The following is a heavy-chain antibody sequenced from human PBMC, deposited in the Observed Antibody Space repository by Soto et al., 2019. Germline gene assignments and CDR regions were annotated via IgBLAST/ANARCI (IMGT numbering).Heavy chain of an antibody. CDR3: ARDAPAAGKDY. CDR1: GFTFSDYY. J-gene: IGHJ4*02. V-gene: IGHV3-11*05. CDR2: ISSSSSYT. D-gene: IGHD6-13*01. Sequence: GGSLRLSCAASGFTFSDYYMSWIRQAPGKGLEWVSYISSSSSYTNYAESVKGRFTISRDNAKNSLYLQMNSLRAEDTAVYYCARDAPAAGKDYWGQGTLVTVSS.